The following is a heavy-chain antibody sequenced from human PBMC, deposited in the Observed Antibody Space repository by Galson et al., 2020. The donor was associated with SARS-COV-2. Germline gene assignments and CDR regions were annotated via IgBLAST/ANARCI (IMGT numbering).Heavy chain of an antibody. CDR3: SRGLSSSWPFSDF. V-gene: IGHV3-48*02. D-gene: IGHD6-13*01. CDR2: ITSSSTT. Sequence: LTCAASGFTFSSYNMNWVRQAPGKGLEWVSFITSSSTTYYADSVKGRFTISRDNAKNSLYLQMSGLRDDDTALYYCSRGLSSSWPFSDFWGQGALVTVSS. J-gene: IGHJ4*02. CDR1: GFTFSSYN.